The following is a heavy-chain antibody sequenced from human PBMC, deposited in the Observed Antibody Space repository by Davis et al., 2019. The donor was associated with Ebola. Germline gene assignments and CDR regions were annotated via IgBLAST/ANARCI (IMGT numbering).Heavy chain of an antibody. J-gene: IGHJ5*02. CDR3: AGGKGFDP. V-gene: IGHV1-69*02. CDR1: GGSFTSYT. Sequence: SVKVSCKASGGSFTSYTITWVRQAPGQGLEWLGRVVPAVGVVNYAQKFQGRVTLTADKATNTAYMELGGLRFDDTAVYYCAGGKGFDPWGQGTLVSVTS. CDR2: VVPAVGVV.